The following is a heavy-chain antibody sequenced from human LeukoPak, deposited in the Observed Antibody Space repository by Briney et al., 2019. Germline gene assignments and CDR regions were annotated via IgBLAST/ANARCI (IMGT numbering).Heavy chain of an antibody. CDR3: AKVHTSGWSRTSYSFDS. CDR2: ISGGGGTT. Sequence: GGSLRLSCAASGFTFNSYALNWVRQAPGKGLQWVSFISGGGGTTDYADSVKGRFTISRDGSKKMLYLQMNSLRAEDTAVYYCAKVHTSGWSRTSYSFDSWGQGTLVTVSS. D-gene: IGHD6-19*01. V-gene: IGHV3-23*01. J-gene: IGHJ4*02. CDR1: GFTFNSYA.